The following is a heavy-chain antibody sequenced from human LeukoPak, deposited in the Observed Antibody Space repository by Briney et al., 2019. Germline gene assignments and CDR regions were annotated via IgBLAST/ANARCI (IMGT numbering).Heavy chain of an antibody. Sequence: GGSLRLSCAASGFTFSSYAMSWVRQAPGRGLDWVSAISGSGGSTYYADSVKGRFTISRDNYKNTLYLQMNSLRAEDTAVYYCAKDARRYCSSTSCYSGFDYWGQGTLVTVSS. CDR2: ISGSGGST. D-gene: IGHD2-2*01. J-gene: IGHJ4*02. V-gene: IGHV3-23*01. CDR1: GFTFSSYA. CDR3: AKDARRYCSSTSCYSGFDY.